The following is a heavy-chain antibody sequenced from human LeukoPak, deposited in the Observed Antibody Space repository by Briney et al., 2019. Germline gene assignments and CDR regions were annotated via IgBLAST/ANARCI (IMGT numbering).Heavy chain of an antibody. V-gene: IGHV3-30-3*01. CDR2: ISYDGSNK. Sequence: GSLRLSCAASGFTFSSYAMHWVRQAPGKGLEWVAVISYDGSNKYYADSVKGRFTISRDNSKNTLYLQMNSLRAEDTAVYYCARGPIIGVVIADLNWFDPWGQGTLVTVSS. CDR3: ARGPIIGVVIADLNWFDP. J-gene: IGHJ5*02. D-gene: IGHD3-3*01. CDR1: GFTFSSYA.